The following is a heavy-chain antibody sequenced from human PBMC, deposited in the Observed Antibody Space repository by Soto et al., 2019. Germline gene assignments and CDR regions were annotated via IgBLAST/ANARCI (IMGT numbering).Heavy chain of an antibody. Sequence: EVQLLESGGGLVQPGGSLRLSCAASGFTFSSYAMSWVRQAPGKGLEWVSAISGSGGSTYYADSVKGRFTISRDNSKNTLYLQMNSLRAEDTAVYYCAKSLLRYFDWFTAALGSPDYWGQGTLVTVSS. V-gene: IGHV3-23*01. CDR1: GFTFSSYA. J-gene: IGHJ4*02. CDR3: AKSLLRYFDWFTAALGSPDY. D-gene: IGHD3-9*01. CDR2: ISGSGGST.